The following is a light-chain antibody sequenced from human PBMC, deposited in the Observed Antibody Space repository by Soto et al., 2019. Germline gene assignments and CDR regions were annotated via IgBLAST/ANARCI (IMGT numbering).Light chain of an antibody. Sequence: DIQMTQSPSSLSASVGDRVTITCRASQSIGRFLNWHQQKPGKAPNVLINVASTLRSGVPSRFSGSGSGTDFNLTINSLQPEDFPTYFCQQSFTTPLTFGGGTKVEIK. CDR3: QQSFTTPLT. CDR1: QSIGRF. CDR2: VAS. V-gene: IGKV1-39*01. J-gene: IGKJ4*01.